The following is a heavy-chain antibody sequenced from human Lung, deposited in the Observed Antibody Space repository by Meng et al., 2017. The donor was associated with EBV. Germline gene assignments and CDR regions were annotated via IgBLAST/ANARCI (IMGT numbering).Heavy chain of an antibody. V-gene: IGHV4-34*01. Sequence: VALVVWGAGRWKRSGTLSLSCAVYGGSFSGSFSGYYWSWIRQAPGKGLELIGEINESGSTDYNPSLKSRLTISVDRSKSQFSLELSSVTAADTAVYYCARSTFDYWGQGTLVTVSS. CDR3: ARSTFDY. CDR1: GGSFSGSFSGYY. D-gene: IGHD1-26*01. CDR2: INESGST. J-gene: IGHJ4*02.